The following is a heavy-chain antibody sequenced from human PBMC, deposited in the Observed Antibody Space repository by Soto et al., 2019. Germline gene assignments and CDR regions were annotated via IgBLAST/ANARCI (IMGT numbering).Heavy chain of an antibody. D-gene: IGHD2-15*01. V-gene: IGHV3-74*01. J-gene: IGHJ2*01. CDR1: GFTFSSYW. Sequence: PGGSLRLSCAASGFTFSSYWMHWVRQAPGKGLVWVSRINSDGSSAVYADSVKGRFTISRDNAKNTLYLQMNSLRAEDTAVYYCAKEDIVVVVAAQLLEWLYFDLWGRGTPVTVSS. CDR3: AKEDIVVVVAAQLLEWLYFDL. CDR2: INSDGSSA.